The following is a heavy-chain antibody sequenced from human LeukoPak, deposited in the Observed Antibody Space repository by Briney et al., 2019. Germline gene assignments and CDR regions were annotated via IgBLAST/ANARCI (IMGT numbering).Heavy chain of an antibody. V-gene: IGHV3-64*01. Sequence: GGSLRLSCAASGFTFSSYAMHWVRQAPGKGLEYVSAISSNGGSTYYANSVKGRFTISRDNSKNTLYLQMGSLRAEDMAVYYWARGSGQQLVLGYWGQGTLVTVSS. J-gene: IGHJ4*02. CDR1: GFTFSSYA. CDR3: ARGSGQQLVLGY. D-gene: IGHD6-13*01. CDR2: ISSNGGST.